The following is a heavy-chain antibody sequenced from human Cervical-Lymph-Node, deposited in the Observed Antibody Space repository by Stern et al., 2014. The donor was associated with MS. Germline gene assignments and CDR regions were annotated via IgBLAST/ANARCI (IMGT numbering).Heavy chain of an antibody. CDR1: GVTFSSSD. CDR2: IIPIIGTA. Sequence: QVQLVESGAEVQKPGSSVKVSCRASGVTFSSSDISWVRQAPGQGLEWMGGIIPIIGTANYAQKYQGRVTITADESTSTAYMELSRLRSEDTAIYYCALGGFGHYFEYWGQGTLVTVSS. CDR3: ALGGFGHYFEY. D-gene: IGHD3-10*01. J-gene: IGHJ4*02. V-gene: IGHV1-69*01.